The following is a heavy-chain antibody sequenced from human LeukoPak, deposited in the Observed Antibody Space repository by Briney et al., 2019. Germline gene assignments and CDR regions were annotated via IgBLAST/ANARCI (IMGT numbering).Heavy chain of an antibody. D-gene: IGHD2-15*01. CDR1: GFTFSSYA. V-gene: IGHV3-48*04. CDR3: ARGYCSGGNCYPRDWFDP. Sequence: GRSLRLSCAASGFTFSSYAMHWVRHAPGKGLEWVSYISSSGSSIFYADSVKGRFTISRDNAKNSPYLQMNSLRAEDTAMYYCARGYCSGGNCYPRDWFDPWGQGTLVTVSS. CDR2: ISSSGSSI. J-gene: IGHJ5*02.